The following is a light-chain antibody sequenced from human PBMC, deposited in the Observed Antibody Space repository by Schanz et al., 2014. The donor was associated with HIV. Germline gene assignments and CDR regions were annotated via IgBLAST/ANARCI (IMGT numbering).Light chain of an antibody. J-gene: IGKJ2*03. CDR3: QQYGALPES. CDR1: QSVSSSY. V-gene: IGKV3-20*01. Sequence: EIVLTQSPGTLSLSPGERATLSCRASQSVSSSYFAWYQQKPAQAPRLLIVDASNKATGTPDRVSGSGSGTDFTLTISRLEPEDLAVYYCQQYGALPESFGQGTKLEIK. CDR2: DAS.